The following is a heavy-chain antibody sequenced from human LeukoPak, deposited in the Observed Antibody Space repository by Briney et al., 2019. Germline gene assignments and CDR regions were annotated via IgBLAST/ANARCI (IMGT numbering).Heavy chain of an antibody. CDR2: ISYDGSNK. Sequence: PGRSLRLSCAASGFTFSSYGMHWVRQAPGKGLEWVAVISYDGSNKYYADSVKGRFTLSRDNSKNTLYLQMNSLRAEDTAVYYCAKDLGSAAGTLTLNPFDYWGQGTLVTVSS. J-gene: IGHJ4*02. CDR3: AKDLGSAAGTLTLNPFDY. CDR1: GFTFSSYG. D-gene: IGHD6-13*01. V-gene: IGHV3-30*18.